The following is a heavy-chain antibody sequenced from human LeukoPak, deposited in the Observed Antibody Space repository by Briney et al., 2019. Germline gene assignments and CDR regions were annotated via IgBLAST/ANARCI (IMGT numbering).Heavy chain of an antibody. CDR3: VSGDPGPLEWGAFDI. CDR1: GFTFSSYG. J-gene: IGHJ3*02. Sequence: GGSLRLSCAESGFTFSSYGMHWVRQAPGKGLEWVAFIRYDGSNKYYADSVKGRFTISRDNSKNTLYLQMNSLRAEDTAVYYCVSGDPGPLEWGAFDIWGQGTMVTVSS. V-gene: IGHV3-30*02. D-gene: IGHD3-3*01. CDR2: IRYDGSNK.